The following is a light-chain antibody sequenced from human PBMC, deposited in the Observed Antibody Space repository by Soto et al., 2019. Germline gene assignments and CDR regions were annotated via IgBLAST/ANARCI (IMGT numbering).Light chain of an antibody. V-gene: IGLV1-44*01. CDR3: AAWDGSLNNVL. CDR1: ASSIGTNT. J-gene: IGLJ2*01. Sequence: LTQPPSASGTPGQRVTISCSGSASSIGTNTVNWYRQLPGTAPKLLIYGDNQRPSGVPDRFSGSKSGTSASLAISGLQSEDEAEYYCAAWDGSLNNVLFGGGTKLTVL. CDR2: GDN.